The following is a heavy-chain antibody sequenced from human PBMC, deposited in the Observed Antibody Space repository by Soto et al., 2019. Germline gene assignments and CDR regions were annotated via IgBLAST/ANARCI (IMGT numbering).Heavy chain of an antibody. CDR3: ARVSGFEYSYPQPFDS. D-gene: IGHD6-6*01. J-gene: IGHJ4*02. CDR1: SDSINTSY. V-gene: IGHV4-59*01. CDR2: MLYTGTT. Sequence: QVRLQESCPELVTPSETLSLICSVSSDSINTSYWSWVRQPPGKGLEWLGCMLYTGTTKYNPSLKGRISSSGDASKGQFSLKLTAVTAADTAVDYCARVSGFEYSYPQPFDSCGKGRLVTVSA.